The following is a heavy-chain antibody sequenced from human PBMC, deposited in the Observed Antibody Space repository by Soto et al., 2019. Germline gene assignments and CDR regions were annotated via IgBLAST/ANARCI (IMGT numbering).Heavy chain of an antibody. V-gene: IGHV3-48*01. CDR2: ISSSSRTR. CDR3: AGPGIGYYSYGMDV. D-gene: IGHD3-10*01. Sequence: EVQLVESGGGLVQPGGSLRLSCAASGFTFSSYSMNWVRQAPGKGLEWVSHISSSSRTRYYADSVKGRITISRDNAKNSLSLQMNSLRAEDTAVYYCAGPGIGYYSYGMDVWGQGTTVTVSS. J-gene: IGHJ6*02. CDR1: GFTFSSYS.